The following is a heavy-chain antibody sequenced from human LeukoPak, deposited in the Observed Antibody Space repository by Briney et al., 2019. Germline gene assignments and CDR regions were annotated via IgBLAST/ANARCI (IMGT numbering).Heavy chain of an antibody. J-gene: IGHJ6*03. CDR1: GRSVTGFS. Sequence: SEPLSLTCAVYGRSVTGFSWRWIRQSPVKALVSIVEINHSGGTNYAPSPQSRVTLSLDTSKNQVSLTLTSVTAADTAVYYCVRGRNVKWVPGVGGNPRASRYYYYMDVWGKGTTVTVSS. CDR3: VRGRNVKWVPGVGGNPRASRYYYYMDV. V-gene: IGHV4-34*01. D-gene: IGHD4-23*01. CDR2: INHSGGT.